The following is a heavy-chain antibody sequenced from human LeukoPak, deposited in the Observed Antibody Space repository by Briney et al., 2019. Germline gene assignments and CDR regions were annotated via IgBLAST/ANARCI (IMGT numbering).Heavy chain of an antibody. CDR2: IYYSGST. CDR1: GGSISSSSYY. CDR3: ARHVGIAVATGRGQWFDP. Sequence: SETLSLTCTVSGGSISSSSYYWGWIRQPPGKGLEWIGSIYYSGSTYYNPSLKSRVTISVDTSKNQFSLKLSSVTAADTAVYYRARHVGIAVATGRGQWFDPWGQGTLVTVSS. D-gene: IGHD6-19*01. V-gene: IGHV4-39*01. J-gene: IGHJ5*02.